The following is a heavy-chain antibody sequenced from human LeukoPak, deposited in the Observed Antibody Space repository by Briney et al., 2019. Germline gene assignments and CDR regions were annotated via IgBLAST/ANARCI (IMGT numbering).Heavy chain of an antibody. CDR3: AREERQPGGSVDY. J-gene: IGHJ4*02. CDR1: GFTFRNYA. D-gene: IGHD1-26*01. V-gene: IGHV3-64*01. CDR2: ISSNGGTT. Sequence: GGSLRLSCAASGFTFRNYAMQWVRQAPGKGLEYVSAISSNGGTTYYANSVKGRFTISRDNFKNTLYLQMGSLRAEDMAVYYCAREERQPGGSVDYWGQGTLVTVSS.